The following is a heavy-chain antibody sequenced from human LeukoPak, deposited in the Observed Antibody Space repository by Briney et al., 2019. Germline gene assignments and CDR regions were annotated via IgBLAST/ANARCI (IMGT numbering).Heavy chain of an antibody. CDR3: AKARGDSYGHFQY. J-gene: IGHJ4*02. V-gene: IGHV3-23*01. CDR1: GFTFSTYA. CDR2: ISGSGGNT. D-gene: IGHD5-18*01. Sequence: GGSLRLSCAASGFTFSTYAMSWVRQAPGKGLEWVSGISGSGGNTYYAVSVKGRFTISRDNSKNTLYLQMNSLRAEDTAVYYCAKARGDSYGHFQYWGQGTLVTVSS.